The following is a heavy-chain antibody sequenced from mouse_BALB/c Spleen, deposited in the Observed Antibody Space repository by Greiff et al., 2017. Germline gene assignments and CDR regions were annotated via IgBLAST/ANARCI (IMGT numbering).Heavy chain of an antibody. CDR3: ARDGYYYWYFDV. V-gene: IGHV5-6-5*01. CDR2: ISSGGST. CDR1: GFTFSSYA. Sequence: DVKLVESGGGLVKPGGSLKLSCAASGFTFSSYAMSWVRQTPEKRLEWVASISSGGSTYYPDSVKGRFTISRDNARNILYLQMSSLRSEDTAMYYCARDGYYYWYFDVWGAGTTVTVSS. J-gene: IGHJ1*01. D-gene: IGHD2-3*01.